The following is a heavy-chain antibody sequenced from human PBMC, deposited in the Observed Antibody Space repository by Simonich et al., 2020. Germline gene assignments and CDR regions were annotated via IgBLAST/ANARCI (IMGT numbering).Heavy chain of an antibody. J-gene: IGHJ4*02. CDR1: GYTFTSYD. D-gene: IGHD1-26*01. V-gene: IGHV1-8*03. CDR2: MNPHSDNT. Sequence: QVQLVQSGAEVKKPGASVKVSCKASGYTFTSYDINWVRQATGQGLEWVGWMNPHSDNTGYAQKFQGRVTITRNTSISTAYMELSSLRSEDTAVYYCARTYSGSYYYFDYWGQGTLVTVSS. CDR3: ARTYSGSYYYFDY.